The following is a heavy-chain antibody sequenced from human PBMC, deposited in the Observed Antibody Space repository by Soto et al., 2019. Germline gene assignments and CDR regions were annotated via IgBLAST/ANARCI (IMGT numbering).Heavy chain of an antibody. CDR3: AREDFGVGGTYKFDS. D-gene: IGHD1-26*01. CDR1: GGSVSSDSYY. J-gene: IGHJ4*02. Sequence: QVQLQESGPGLVKPSETLSLTCTVSGGSVSSDSYYWSWIRQPPGKGLEGIGYIYYSGSTKYNPSLNSRVTISIDTSKNQFSLKVSSVTAADPAVYYCAREDFGVGGTYKFDSWGQGALVTVSS. V-gene: IGHV4-61*01. CDR2: IYYSGST.